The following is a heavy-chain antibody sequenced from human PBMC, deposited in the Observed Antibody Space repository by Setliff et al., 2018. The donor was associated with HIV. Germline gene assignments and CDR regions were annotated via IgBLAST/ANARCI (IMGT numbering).Heavy chain of an antibody. Sequence: KSSETLSLTCAVSGGSLTSSNWWSWVRQSPGKGLEWIGEIYHSGITNYKPSLKSRVIISVDKSKKQFSLRLSSVTAADTGVYYCARRDSSTWYGIFDSWGQGALVTVSS. CDR3: ARRDSSTWYGIFDS. D-gene: IGHD3-22*01. CDR1: GGSLTSSNW. V-gene: IGHV4-4*02. J-gene: IGHJ4*02. CDR2: IYHSGIT.